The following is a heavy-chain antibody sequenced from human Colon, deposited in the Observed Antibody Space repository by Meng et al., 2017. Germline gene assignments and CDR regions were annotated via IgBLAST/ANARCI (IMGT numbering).Heavy chain of an antibody. CDR3: VTTARQADH. D-gene: IGHD6-6*01. J-gene: IGHJ5*02. CDR2: INSGGSDI. V-gene: IGHV3-11*01. Sequence: QVQLVESGGTLVTPVGSLRLSCAASGFTFSDLYMSWVRQAPGKGLEWLSYINSGGSDIAYADSVKGRFTISRDNARNSLYLQMSSLRAEDTAVYYCVTTARQADHWGQGTLVTVSS. CDR1: GFTFSDLY.